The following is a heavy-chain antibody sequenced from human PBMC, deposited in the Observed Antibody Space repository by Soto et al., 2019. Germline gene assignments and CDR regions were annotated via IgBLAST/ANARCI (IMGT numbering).Heavy chain of an antibody. CDR3: AMSAVAGSLDWFDP. V-gene: IGHV4-4*08. J-gene: IGHJ5*02. CDR2: ISSSGGT. CDR1: GDSISSYN. D-gene: IGHD6-19*01. Sequence: SETLSLTCTVSGDSISSYNLAWIRQPPGKGLEWIGCISSSGGTSYNPSLKSRVTISGDMSTNQVSLTLSSVTAADTTVYYCAMSAVAGSLDWFDPWGQGTPVTVAS.